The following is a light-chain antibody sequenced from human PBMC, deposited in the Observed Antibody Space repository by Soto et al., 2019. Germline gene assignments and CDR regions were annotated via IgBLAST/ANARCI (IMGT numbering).Light chain of an antibody. Sequence: DIQMTQSPPTLSASIGDRVTITCRASQSISSWLAWYQQKPGKAPGLLIYKASSLESGVPSRFSGSGSGTELTLTISSLQADDFGTYCCQHYNSYSTWTVGQGTKVEIK. V-gene: IGKV1-5*03. CDR1: QSISSW. CDR2: KAS. CDR3: QHYNSYSTWT. J-gene: IGKJ1*01.